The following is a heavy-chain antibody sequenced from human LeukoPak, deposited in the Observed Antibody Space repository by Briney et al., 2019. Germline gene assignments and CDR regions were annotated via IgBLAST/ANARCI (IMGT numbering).Heavy chain of an antibody. CDR2: ISASGGST. V-gene: IGHV3-23*01. Sequence: GGSLRLSCAASGFIFTNSAMSWVRQAPGKGLEWVSTISASGGSTYYADSVKGRFTISRDHSKSTVYVEMKSLRAEDTAVYYCAKVIRGYSGYDENDYWGQGTLVTVSS. J-gene: IGHJ4*02. D-gene: IGHD5-12*01. CDR3: AKVIRGYSGYDENDY. CDR1: GFIFTNSA.